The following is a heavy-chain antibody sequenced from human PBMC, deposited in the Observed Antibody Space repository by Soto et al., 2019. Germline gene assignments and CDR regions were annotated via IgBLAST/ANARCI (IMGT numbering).Heavy chain of an antibody. D-gene: IGHD4-17*01. Sequence: RGESLKISCKGSGHSFTSYWISWVRQMPGKGLEWMGRIDPSDSYTNYSPSFQGHVTISADKSISTAYLQWSSLKASDTAMYYCARHLLYGDYVYYGMDVWGQGTTVTV. V-gene: IGHV5-10-1*01. J-gene: IGHJ6*02. CDR3: ARHLLYGDYVYYGMDV. CDR1: GHSFTSYW. CDR2: IDPSDSYT.